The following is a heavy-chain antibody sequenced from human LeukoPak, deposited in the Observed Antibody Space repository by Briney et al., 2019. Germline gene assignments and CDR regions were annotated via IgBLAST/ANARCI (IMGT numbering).Heavy chain of an antibody. CDR3: ARDTSRSYYFDY. CDR1: GGTFSSYA. J-gene: IGHJ4*02. D-gene: IGHD1-26*01. V-gene: IGHV1-69*13. Sequence: GASVKVSCKASGGTFSSYAISWVRQAPGQGLEWMGGIIPIFGTAIYAQKFQGRVTITADESTSTAYMELSSLRSEDTAVYYCARDTSRSYYFDYWGQGTLVTVSS. CDR2: IIPIFGTA.